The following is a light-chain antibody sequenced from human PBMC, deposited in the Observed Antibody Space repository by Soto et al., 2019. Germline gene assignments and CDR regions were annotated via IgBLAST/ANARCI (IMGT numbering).Light chain of an antibody. CDR1: QSVSSN. V-gene: IGKV3-15*01. CDR2: GAS. CDR3: QKYNNWPRT. J-gene: IGKJ2*01. Sequence: EIVMTQSPVTLSVSPGERATFSCRASQSVSSNLAWYQQKPGQTPRLLIYGASTRATGIPARFSGSGSGTEFTLTISSRRSEDFAIYYCQKYNNWPRTFGLGTKLEIK.